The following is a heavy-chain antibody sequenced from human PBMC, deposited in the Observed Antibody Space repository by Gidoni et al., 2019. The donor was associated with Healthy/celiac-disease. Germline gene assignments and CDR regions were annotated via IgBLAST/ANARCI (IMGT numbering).Heavy chain of an antibody. CDR2: INAGNGNT. J-gene: IGHJ4*02. V-gene: IGHV1-3*01. CDR3: ARDAVRENYGDYGGVDY. D-gene: IGHD4-17*01. CDR1: GYTFTSYA. Sequence: QVQLVQSGAEVKKPGASVKVSCKASGYTFTSYAMHWVRQAPGQRLEWMGWINAGNGNTKYSQKFQGRVTITRDTSASTAYMELSSLRSEDTAVYYCARDAVRENYGDYGGVDYWGQGTLVTVSS.